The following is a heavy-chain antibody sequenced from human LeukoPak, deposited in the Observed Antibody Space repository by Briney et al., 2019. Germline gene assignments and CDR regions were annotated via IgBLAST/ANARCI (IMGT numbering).Heavy chain of an antibody. CDR1: AYTFTELS. V-gene: IGHV1-24*01. J-gene: IGHJ4*02. CDR3: AIWFRASVLGGFDY. Sequence: GASVNLSFTFSAYTFTELSMHWLRHAPGKGLERVGGFDLEDGETIYAQKFQGRVTMTEDTSTNTAYMELSSLRSEDTAVYYCAIWFRASVLGGFDYWGQGTLVTVSS. CDR2: FDLEDGET. D-gene: IGHD3-10*01.